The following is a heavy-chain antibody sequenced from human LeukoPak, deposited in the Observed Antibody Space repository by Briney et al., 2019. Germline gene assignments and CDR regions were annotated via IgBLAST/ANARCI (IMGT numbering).Heavy chain of an antibody. V-gene: IGHV3-7*01. Sequence: GSLRLSCAASGFTFSSYWMSWVRQAPGKGLEWVANIKQDGSEKYYVDSVKGRFTISRDNAKNSLYLQMNSLRAEDTAVYYCARDGVVVVPAARPGYYMDVWGKGTTVTVSS. CDR2: IKQDGSEK. J-gene: IGHJ6*03. D-gene: IGHD2-2*02. CDR1: GFTFSSYW. CDR3: ARDGVVVVPAARPGYYMDV.